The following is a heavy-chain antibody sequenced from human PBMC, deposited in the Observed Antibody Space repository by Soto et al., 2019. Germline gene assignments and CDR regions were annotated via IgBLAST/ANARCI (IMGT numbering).Heavy chain of an antibody. CDR2: TYFRSKWYN. CDR1: GDSVSSKTAA. Sequence: QTLSLTCAISGDSVSSKTAAWNWIRQSPSRGLEWLGRTYFRSKWYNDYAISVKSRITINPDTSKNQFSLLLNSVTPEDTAVYYCARVSFDHFVHWFDPWGQGTLVTVSS. CDR3: ARVSFDHFVHWFDP. D-gene: IGHD3-9*01. J-gene: IGHJ5*02. V-gene: IGHV6-1*01.